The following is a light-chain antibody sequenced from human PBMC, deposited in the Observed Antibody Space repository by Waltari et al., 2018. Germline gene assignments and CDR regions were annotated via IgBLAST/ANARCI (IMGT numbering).Light chain of an antibody. J-gene: IGKJ1*01. CDR1: QSVSTY. V-gene: IGKV3-20*01. CDR3: QHYLRLPAT. Sequence: EFVLTQSPGTLSLSPGERATRSCRASQSVSTYLAWYQQKPGQAPRLRLCHASARATGIPDRFSGSGSGTDFSLTIRRLEPEDFAVYHCQHYLRLPATFGQGTKVEIK. CDR2: HAS.